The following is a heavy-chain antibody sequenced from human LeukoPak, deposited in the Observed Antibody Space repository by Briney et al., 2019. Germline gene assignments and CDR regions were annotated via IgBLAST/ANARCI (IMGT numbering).Heavy chain of an antibody. J-gene: IGHJ4*02. Sequence: GGSLRLSCSASAFTFSDYTMIWVRQAPGKGLEWVSCITTGSTYIYYADSVKGRFTISRDNAKNSLYLQMTSLRAEDTAVYYCARHRTASDYWGQGTLVTVSS. V-gene: IGHV3-21*01. CDR3: ARHRTASDY. D-gene: IGHD3-16*02. CDR2: ITTGSTYI. CDR1: AFTFSDYT.